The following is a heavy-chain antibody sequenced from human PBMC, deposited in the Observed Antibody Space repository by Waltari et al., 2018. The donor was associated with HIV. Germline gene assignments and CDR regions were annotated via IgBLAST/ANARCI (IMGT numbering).Heavy chain of an antibody. Sequence: EVQLLADGGGVVQSAGSLRPSFAASGFICHSSRMGWVRHTRVKGLEWVSDIKDDGSEKYYMGSVQGRFAISRDNAKNSMVLQMNSLTAEDTAVYYCARIGTFPHNYAINFWGQGTTVTVSS. CDR3: ARIGTFPHNYAINF. CDR2: IKDDGSEK. D-gene: IGHD1-26*01. CDR1: GFICHSSR. V-gene: IGHV3-7*01. J-gene: IGHJ6*02.